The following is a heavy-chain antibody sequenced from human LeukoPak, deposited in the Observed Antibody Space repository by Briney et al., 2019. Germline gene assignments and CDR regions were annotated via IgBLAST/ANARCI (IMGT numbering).Heavy chain of an antibody. CDR3: ATGSGWTIDY. CDR1: GGSISSGSYY. J-gene: IGHJ4*02. V-gene: IGHV4-61*02. D-gene: IGHD6-19*01. Sequence: SQTLSLTCTVSGGSISSGSYYWSWIRQPAGKGLEWIGRIYTSGSTNYNPSLKSRVTISVDTSKNQFSLKLSSVTAADTAVYYCATGSGWTIDYWGQGTLVTVSS. CDR2: IYTSGST.